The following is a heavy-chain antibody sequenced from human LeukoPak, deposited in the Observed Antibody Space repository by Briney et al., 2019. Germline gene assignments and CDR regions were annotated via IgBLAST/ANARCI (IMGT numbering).Heavy chain of an antibody. CDR1: GGSISSYY. D-gene: IGHD6-19*01. V-gene: IGHV4-4*07. J-gene: IGHJ6*02. Sequence: SETLSLTCTVSGGSISSYYWSWIRQPAGKGLEWIGRIYTSGSTNYNPSLKSRVTMSVDTSKNQFSLQLTSVTPEDTAVYYCARHIVVAGQDYYGMDVWGQGTTVTVSS. CDR2: IYTSGST. CDR3: ARHIVVAGQDYYGMDV.